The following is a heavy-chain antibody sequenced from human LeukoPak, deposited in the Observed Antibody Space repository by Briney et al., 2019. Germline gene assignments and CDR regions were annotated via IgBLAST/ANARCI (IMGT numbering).Heavy chain of an antibody. CDR3: ARDGVEFYNWFDP. CDR2: INSDGSST. CDR1: GFTFSSYW. V-gene: IGHV3-74*01. D-gene: IGHD2-21*01. Sequence: PGGSLRLSCEASGFTFSSYWMHWVRQAPGKGLVWVSRINSDGSSTSYADSVKGRFTISRDNAKNTLYLQMNSLRAEDTAVYYCARDGVEFYNWFDPWGQGTLVTVSS. J-gene: IGHJ5*02.